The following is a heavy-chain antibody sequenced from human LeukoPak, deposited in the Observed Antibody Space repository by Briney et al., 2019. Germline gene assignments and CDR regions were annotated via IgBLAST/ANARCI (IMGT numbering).Heavy chain of an antibody. Sequence: PGGSLRLSCAASGFTFSTYAMSWVRQAPGKGLEWLSALSGRGRDTYYADSVKGRFTISRENAKNSLYLQMNSLRAGDTAVYYCARDRGRYYMDVWGKGTTVTISS. CDR1: GFTFSTYA. CDR3: ARDRGRYYMDV. V-gene: IGHV3-23*01. J-gene: IGHJ6*03. CDR2: LSGRGRDT. D-gene: IGHD6-25*01.